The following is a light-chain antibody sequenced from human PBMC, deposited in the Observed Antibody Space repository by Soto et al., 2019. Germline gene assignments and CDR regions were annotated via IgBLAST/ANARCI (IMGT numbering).Light chain of an antibody. CDR1: QSVSSSY. Sequence: EIVLTHSPVTLSLSPGERATLSSRASQSVSSSYVAWYQQKPGQAPRLLIYGASSRATGIPDRFSGSGSGTDFTLTISRLEPEDFAVYYCQQYGSSPWTFGQGTKVDIK. CDR2: GAS. CDR3: QQYGSSPWT. J-gene: IGKJ1*01. V-gene: IGKV3-20*01.